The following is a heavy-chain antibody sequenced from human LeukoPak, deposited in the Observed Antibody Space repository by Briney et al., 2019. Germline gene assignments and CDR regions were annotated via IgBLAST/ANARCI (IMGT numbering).Heavy chain of an antibody. CDR2: INHSGST. J-gene: IGHJ5*02. D-gene: IGHD3-10*01. CDR1: GGSFSGYY. CDR3: ARSPMVRGVIIT. V-gene: IGHV4-34*01. Sequence: SETLSLTCAVYGGSFSGYYWSWIRQPPGMGLEWIGEINHSGSTNYNPSLKSRVTISVDTSKNQFSLKLSSVTAADTAVYYCARSPMVRGVIITWGQGTLVTVSS.